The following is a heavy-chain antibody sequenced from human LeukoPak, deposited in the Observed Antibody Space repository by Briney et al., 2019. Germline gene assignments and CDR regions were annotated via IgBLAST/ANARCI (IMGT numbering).Heavy chain of an antibody. V-gene: IGHV3-30*01. CDR2: ISYDGSNK. D-gene: IGHD2-15*01. CDR3: ARDSYYCSGGSCYYYYYMDV. CDR1: GFTFSSYA. J-gene: IGHJ6*03. Sequence: GRSLRLSCAASGFTFSSYAMHWVRQAPGKGLEWVAVISYDGSNKYYADSVKGRFTISRDNSKNTLYLQMNSLRAEDTAVYYCARDSYYCSGGSCYYYYYMDVWGKGTTVTVSS.